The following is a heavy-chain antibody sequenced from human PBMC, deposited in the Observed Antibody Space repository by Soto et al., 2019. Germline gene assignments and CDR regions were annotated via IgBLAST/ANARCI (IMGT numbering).Heavy chain of an antibody. Sequence: QVQLQQWGAGLLKPSETLSLTCAVYGGSFSGYYWSWIRQPPGKGLEWIGEINHSGSTNYNPSLKSRVTISVDTSKNQFSLELSSVTAADTAVYYCARGGPVASDFDYWGQGTLVTVSS. J-gene: IGHJ4*02. D-gene: IGHD5-12*01. CDR3: ARGGPVASDFDY. CDR1: GGSFSGYY. V-gene: IGHV4-34*01. CDR2: INHSGST.